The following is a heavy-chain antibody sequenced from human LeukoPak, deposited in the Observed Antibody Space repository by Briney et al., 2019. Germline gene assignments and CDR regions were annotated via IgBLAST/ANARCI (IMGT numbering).Heavy chain of an antibody. Sequence: SGTLSLTCAVSGVSISSSNWWSWVRQPPGKGLEWIGEIYHSGSTNYNPSLKSRVTISVDKSKNQFSLKLRSVTAADTAVYYCARERGRYYYGSGSYRDMGYNWFDPWGQGTLVTVSS. CDR2: IYHSGST. D-gene: IGHD3-10*01. CDR1: GVSISSSNW. V-gene: IGHV4-4*02. J-gene: IGHJ5*02. CDR3: ARERGRYYYGSGSYRDMGYNWFDP.